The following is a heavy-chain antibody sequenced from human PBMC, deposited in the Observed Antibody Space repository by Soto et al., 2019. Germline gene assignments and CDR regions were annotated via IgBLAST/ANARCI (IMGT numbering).Heavy chain of an antibody. V-gene: IGHV3-23*01. CDR3: AKNRGLQYYFDY. Sequence: GGSLRLSCAASGFTFSSYAVSWVRQAPGKGLEWVSTISGSGDYTYYTDSVKGRFTISRDNSKNMMYLQMNSLRAEDTAVYYCAKNRGLQYYFDYWGQGTLVTVSS. CDR2: ISGSGDYT. CDR1: GFTFSSYA. J-gene: IGHJ4*02.